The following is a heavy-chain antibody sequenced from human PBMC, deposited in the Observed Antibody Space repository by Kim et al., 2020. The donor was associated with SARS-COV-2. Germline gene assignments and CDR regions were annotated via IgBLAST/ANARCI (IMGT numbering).Heavy chain of an antibody. V-gene: IGHV3-23*01. CDR2: ISGSGGST. CDR3: AKDSGIKITMIVGSANVGGPFDY. J-gene: IGHJ4*02. D-gene: IGHD3-22*01. Sequence: GGSLRLSCAASGFTFSSYAMSWVRQAPGKGLEWVSAISGSGGSTYYADSVKGRFTISRDNSKNTLYLQMNSLRAEDTAVYYCAKDSGIKITMIVGSANVGGPFDYWGQGTLVTVSS. CDR1: GFTFSSYA.